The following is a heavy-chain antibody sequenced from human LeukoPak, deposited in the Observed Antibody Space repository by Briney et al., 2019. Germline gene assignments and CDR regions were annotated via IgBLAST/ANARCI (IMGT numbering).Heavy chain of an antibody. Sequence: GGSLRLSCAASGFTFSSYSMNWVRQAPGKGLEWVSSISSSSSYIYYTDSVKGRVTISRDNAKNSLYLQMNSLIAQDTAVYYCGRSEYSSSWYRGIAYYCYMDVWGKGTTVTVSS. CDR3: GRSEYSSSWYRGIAYYCYMDV. J-gene: IGHJ6*03. D-gene: IGHD6-13*01. V-gene: IGHV3-21*01. CDR2: ISSSSSYI. CDR1: GFTFSSYS.